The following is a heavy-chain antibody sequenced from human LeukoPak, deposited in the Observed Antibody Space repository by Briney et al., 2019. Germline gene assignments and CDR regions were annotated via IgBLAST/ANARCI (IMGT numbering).Heavy chain of an antibody. CDR1: GVTVSSNY. CDR2: IYSGGST. V-gene: IGHV3-53*01. Sequence: GGSLRLSCAASGVTVSSNYMSWVRQAPGKGLEWVSVIYSGGSTYYADSVKGRFTISRDNSKNTLYLQMNSLRAEDTAVYYCAKYVVVVAATHYFDYWGQGTLVTVSS. D-gene: IGHD2-15*01. CDR3: AKYVVVVAATHYFDY. J-gene: IGHJ4*02.